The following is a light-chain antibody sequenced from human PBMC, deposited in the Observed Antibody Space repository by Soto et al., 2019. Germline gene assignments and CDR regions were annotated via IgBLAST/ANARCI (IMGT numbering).Light chain of an antibody. CDR3: QQFDTLPFT. CDR1: QDINNY. CDR2: DAS. V-gene: IGKV1-33*01. Sequence: DIQMTQSPSSLSASVGDRVTITCQASQDINNYLNWYQQKPGKAPTLLIYDASNLETGVPSRFSGSGSGTDFTFTISSLQPEDLATDFCQQFDTLPFTFGPGTKVDI. J-gene: IGKJ3*01.